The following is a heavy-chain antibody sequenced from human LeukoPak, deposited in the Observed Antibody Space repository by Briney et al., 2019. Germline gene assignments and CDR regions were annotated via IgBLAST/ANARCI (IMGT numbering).Heavy chain of an antibody. D-gene: IGHD6-13*01. V-gene: IGHV4-59*01. CDR3: AGGAIAAARNPDY. CDR1: GGSISSYY. CDR2: IYYSGST. J-gene: IGHJ4*02. Sequence: SETLSLTCTVSGGSISSYYWSWIRQPPGKGLEWIGYIYYSGSTNYNPSLKSRVTISVDTSKNQFSLKLSSVTAADTAVYYCAGGAIAAARNPDYWGQGTLVTVSS.